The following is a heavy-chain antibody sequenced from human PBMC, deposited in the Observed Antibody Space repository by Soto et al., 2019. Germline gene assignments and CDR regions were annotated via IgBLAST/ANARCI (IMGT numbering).Heavy chain of an antibody. CDR2: INAGNGNT. CDR1: GYTFTSYA. J-gene: IGHJ6*02. CDR3: ASSIAVAGTTYYYYYGMDV. D-gene: IGHD6-19*01. Sequence: ASVKVSCKASGYTFTSYAMHWVRQAPGQGLEWMGWINAGNGNTKYSQKFQGRVTITRDTSASTAYMELSSLRSEDTAVYYCASSIAVAGTTYYYYYGMDVWGQGTTVTVSS. V-gene: IGHV1-3*01.